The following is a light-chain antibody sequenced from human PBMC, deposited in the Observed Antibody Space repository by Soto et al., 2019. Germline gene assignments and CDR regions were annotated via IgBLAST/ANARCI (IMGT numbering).Light chain of an antibody. V-gene: IGLV4-69*01. J-gene: IGLJ3*02. Sequence: QLVLTQSPSASASLGASVKLTCTLSSGHSNYAIAWHQQQPEKGPRYLMILNSDGSHSKGDGIPDRFSGSSSGAERYLTISSLQSEDEADYYCQTWGTGKVFGGGTKLTVL. CDR3: QTWGTGKV. CDR2: LNSDGSH. CDR1: SGHSNYA.